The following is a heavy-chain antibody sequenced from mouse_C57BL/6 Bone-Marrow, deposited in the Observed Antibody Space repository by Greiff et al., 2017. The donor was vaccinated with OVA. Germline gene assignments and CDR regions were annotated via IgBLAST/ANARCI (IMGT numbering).Heavy chain of an antibody. J-gene: IGHJ4*01. CDR2: ISYDGSN. Sequence: VQLKQSGPGLVKPSQSLSLTCSVTGYSITSGYYWNWIRQFPGNKLEWMGYISYDGSNNYNPSLKNRISITRDTSKNQFFLKLNSVTTEDTATYYCARKVLPCYAMDYWGQGTSVTVSS. CDR1: GYSITSGYY. D-gene: IGHD5-5*01. V-gene: IGHV3-6*01. CDR3: ARKVLPCYAMDY.